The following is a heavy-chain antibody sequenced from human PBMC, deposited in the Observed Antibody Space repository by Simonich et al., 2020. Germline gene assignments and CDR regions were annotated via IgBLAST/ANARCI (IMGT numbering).Heavy chain of an antibody. V-gene: IGHV3-74*01. CDR2: INSDGSST. CDR1: GFTFSSYA. Sequence: GFTFSSYAMSWVRQAPGKGLVWVSRINSDGSSTSYADSVKGRFTISRDNSKNTLYLQMNSLRAEDTAVYYCARRGSGFDYWGQGTLVTVSS. CDR3: ARRGSGFDY. J-gene: IGHJ4*02. D-gene: IGHD6-19*01.